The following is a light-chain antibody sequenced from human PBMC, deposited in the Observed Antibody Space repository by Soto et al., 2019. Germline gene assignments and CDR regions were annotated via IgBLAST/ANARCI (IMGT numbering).Light chain of an antibody. V-gene: IGKV4-1*01. J-gene: IGKJ4*01. Sequence: DIVMTQSPDSLAVSLGARATINRKSSQSVLYSSNNQNYVAWFQQKPGQPPKLLIYWASTRESGVPDRFSGSASGTDFTLTISSLQAEDVAVYYCQQYYLLPLTFGGGTKVDIK. CDR3: QQYYLLPLT. CDR1: QSVLYSSNNQNY. CDR2: WAS.